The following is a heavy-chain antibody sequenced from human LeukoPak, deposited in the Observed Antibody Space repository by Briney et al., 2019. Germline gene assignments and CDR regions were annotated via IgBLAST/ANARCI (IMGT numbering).Heavy chain of an antibody. J-gene: IGHJ4*02. D-gene: IGHD4-11*01. CDR1: GFIFSSYA. CDR2: ISGSDGST. Sequence: GGSLRLSCAASGFIFSSYAMSWVRQAPGKGLEWVSAISGSDGSTYYADSVKGRFTISRDNSKNTLYLQMNSLRAEDTAVYYCAKAGDYSYFDYWGQGTLVTVSS. CDR3: AKAGDYSYFDY. V-gene: IGHV3-23*01.